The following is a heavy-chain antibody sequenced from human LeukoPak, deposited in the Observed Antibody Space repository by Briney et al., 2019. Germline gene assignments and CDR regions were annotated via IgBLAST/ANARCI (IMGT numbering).Heavy chain of an antibody. Sequence: GGSLRLSCAVSGFTFSGFWMSWSRQAPGEGLEWVASINSDGSEGYYADVVKGRFTISRDNANSMLYLQMNSLRAEDSAVYYCAKDFVGPDDYWGQGTLVTVSS. CDR2: INSDGSEG. D-gene: IGHD1-26*01. CDR1: GFTFSGFW. V-gene: IGHV3-7*01. CDR3: AKDFVGPDDY. J-gene: IGHJ4*02.